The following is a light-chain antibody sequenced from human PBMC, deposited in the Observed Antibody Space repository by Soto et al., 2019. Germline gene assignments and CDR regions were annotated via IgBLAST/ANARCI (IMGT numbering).Light chain of an antibody. CDR1: QSVSNNY. CDR2: GAS. Sequence: DIGLTQSPGPLSLSPGESATLSCRASQSVSNNYLAWYQQKPGQAPRLLIYGASNRATGIPDRFSGSGSGTDFTLTISRLEPEDFAVYYCQQYGSSGTFGQGTKVDI. J-gene: IGKJ1*01. CDR3: QQYGSSGT. V-gene: IGKV3-20*01.